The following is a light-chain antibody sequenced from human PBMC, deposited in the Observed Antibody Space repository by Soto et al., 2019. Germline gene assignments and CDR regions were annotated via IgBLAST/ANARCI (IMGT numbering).Light chain of an antibody. V-gene: IGKV1-33*01. CDR1: QDISNS. CDR3: HQYHSLPLT. CDR2: DAS. J-gene: IGKJ4*01. Sequence: DIQMTQSPSSLSASVGDGVTITCQASQDISNSISWYQQRPGKAPKLVIHDASTLETGVPSRLSGSGSGTEFTFTITTLQSEDIATYYRHQYHSLPLTFGGGTKVDIK.